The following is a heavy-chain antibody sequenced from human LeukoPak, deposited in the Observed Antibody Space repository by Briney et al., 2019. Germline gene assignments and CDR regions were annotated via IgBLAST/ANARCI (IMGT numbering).Heavy chain of an antibody. CDR1: GFTFSSYW. V-gene: IGHV3-74*01. D-gene: IGHD3-10*01. CDR3: ARERHYYGSGSYLDY. Sequence: GGSLRLSCAASGFTFSSYWMHWVRQAPGKGLVWVSRINSDGSSTSYADSVKGRFTISRDNAKNTLYLQMNSLRAEDTAVYYCARERHYYGSGSYLDYWGQGTLVTVSS. J-gene: IGHJ4*02. CDR2: INSDGSST.